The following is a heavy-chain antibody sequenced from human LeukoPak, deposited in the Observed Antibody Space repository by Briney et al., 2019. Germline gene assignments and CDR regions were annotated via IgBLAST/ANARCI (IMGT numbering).Heavy chain of an antibody. D-gene: IGHD6-13*01. V-gene: IGHV1-8*01. CDR1: GYTFTSYD. CDR2: MNPNSGNT. Sequence: GASVKVSCKASGYTFTSYDINWVRQATGQGLEWMGWMNPNSGNTGYAQKYQGRVTMTRNTSISTAYRDLSSLRSEDTAVYYCARVGIAAAGEVDFQHWGQGTLVTVSS. CDR3: ARVGIAAAGEVDFQH. J-gene: IGHJ1*01.